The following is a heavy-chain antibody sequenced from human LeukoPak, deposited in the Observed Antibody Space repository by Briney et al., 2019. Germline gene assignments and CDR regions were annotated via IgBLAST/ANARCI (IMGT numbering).Heavy chain of an antibody. CDR3: ARVGYYSPGTSNCYFDL. CDR1: GFTFRSYN. Sequence: GGSLRLSCAASGFTFRSYNMNWVRQAPGKGLEWVSSISTGSTDIFYADSVKGRFTISRDNAKNSLYLQMSSLRAEDTAVYHCARVGYYSPGTSNCYFDLWGQGTLVTVSS. V-gene: IGHV3-21*03. J-gene: IGHJ4*02. CDR2: ISTGSTDI. D-gene: IGHD3-10*01.